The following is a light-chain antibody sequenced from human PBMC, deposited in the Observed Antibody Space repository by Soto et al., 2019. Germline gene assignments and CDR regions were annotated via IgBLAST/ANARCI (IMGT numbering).Light chain of an antibody. CDR3: LQESNYPLT. J-gene: IGKJ4*01. CDR1: QGVRDD. CDR2: SAS. V-gene: IGKV1-6*01. Sequence: IQMTQSPSSLSASVGDRVTITCRASQGVRDDVGWYQQKPGKAPKLLIYSASTLQSGVPSRFSGSGSGTDFTLTISGLHPEDFSTYYCLQESNYPLTFGGGTQVEIK.